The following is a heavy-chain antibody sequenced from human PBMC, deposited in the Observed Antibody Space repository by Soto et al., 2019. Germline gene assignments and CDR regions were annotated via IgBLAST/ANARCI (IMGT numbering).Heavy chain of an antibody. CDR2: IYYSGST. CDR1: GGSISSSSYY. J-gene: IGHJ3*02. V-gene: IGHV4-39*01. CDR3: ARQTFLYDSSAIFGGGAFDI. Sequence: SETLSLTCTVSGGSISSSSYYWGWIRQPPGKGLEWIGSIYYSGSTYYNPSLKSRVTISVDTSKNQFSLKLSSVTAADTAVYYCARQTFLYDSSAIFGGGAFDIWGQGTMVTVSS. D-gene: IGHD3-22*01.